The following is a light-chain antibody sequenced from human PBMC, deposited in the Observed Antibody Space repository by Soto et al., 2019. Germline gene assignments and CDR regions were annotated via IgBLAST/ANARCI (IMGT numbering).Light chain of an antibody. J-gene: IGKJ1*01. Sequence: EIVLTQSPGTLSLSPGERATLSCRASQSVTSSYLAWYQQKPGQAPRLLIYAASSRATGIPDRFSGSGSGTDFTLTISRLEPEDFAVYYCQHYNSYSEAFGQGTKVELK. V-gene: IGKV3-20*01. CDR2: AAS. CDR1: QSVTSSY. CDR3: QHYNSYSEA.